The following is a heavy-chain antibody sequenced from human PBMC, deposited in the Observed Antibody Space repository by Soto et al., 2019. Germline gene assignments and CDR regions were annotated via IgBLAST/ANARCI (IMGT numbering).Heavy chain of an antibody. V-gene: IGHV3-74*01. Sequence: EVQLVESGGGLVQPGGSLRLSCAAAGFAFDSHWMHWVRQAPGKGLVWVSRIKGDGSSTFYADSVKGRFTISRDNARNTLYLKMNSLRDEDTAVDYCPRGIQWRYGMDVWGQGTTFTVSS. D-gene: IGHD5-12*01. J-gene: IGHJ6*02. CDR3: PRGIQWRYGMDV. CDR1: GFAFDSHW. CDR2: IKGDGSST.